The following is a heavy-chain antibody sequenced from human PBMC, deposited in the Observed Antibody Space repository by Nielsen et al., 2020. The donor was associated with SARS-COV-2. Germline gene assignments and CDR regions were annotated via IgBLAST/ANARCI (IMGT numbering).Heavy chain of an antibody. V-gene: IGHV3-7*03. CDR3: ARASIGYSYGLISLGDYFDY. CDR1: GFTFSSYW. CDR2: IKQDGSEK. J-gene: IGHJ4*02. D-gene: IGHD5-18*01. Sequence: GESLKISCAASGFTFSSYWMSWVRQAPGKGLEWVANIKQDGSEKYYVDSVKGRFTISRDNAKNSLYLQMNSLGAEDTAVYYCARASIGYSYGLISLGDYFDYWGQGTLVTVSS.